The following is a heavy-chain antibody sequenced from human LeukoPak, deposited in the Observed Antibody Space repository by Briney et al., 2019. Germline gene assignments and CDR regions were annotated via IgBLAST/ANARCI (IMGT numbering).Heavy chain of an antibody. CDR1: GFTFSNAW. V-gene: IGHV3-15*01. Sequence: GGSLRLSCAASGFTFSNAWMSWVRQAPGKGLEWVGRIKSKTDGGTTDYAAHVKGRFTISRDDSKNTLYLQMNSLKTEDTAVYYCTTVTYYYDSSGYYSYYFDYWGQGTLVTVSS. CDR2: IKSKTDGGTT. J-gene: IGHJ4*02. CDR3: TTVTYYYDSSGYYSYYFDY. D-gene: IGHD3-22*01.